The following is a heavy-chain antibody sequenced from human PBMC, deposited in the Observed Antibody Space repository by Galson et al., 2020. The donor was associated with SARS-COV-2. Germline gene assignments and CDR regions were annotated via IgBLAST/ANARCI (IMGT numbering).Heavy chain of an antibody. CDR3: ARAITIFGVVTQLAPATEYYFDY. D-gene: IGHD3-3*01. Sequence: ASVKVSCKASGGTFSSYAISWVRQAPGQGLEWMGGIIPIFGTANYAQKFQGRVTITTDESTSTAYMELSSLRSEDTAVYYCARAITIFGVVTQLAPATEYYFDYWGQGTLVTVSS. CDR1: GGTFSSYA. CDR2: IIPIFGTA. J-gene: IGHJ4*02. V-gene: IGHV1-69*05.